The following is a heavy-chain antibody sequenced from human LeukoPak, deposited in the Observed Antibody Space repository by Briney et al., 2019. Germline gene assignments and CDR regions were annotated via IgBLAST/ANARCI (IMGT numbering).Heavy chain of an antibody. CDR1: GFTFSNYA. Sequence: GGSLRLSCAASGFTFSNYAMSWVRQAPGKGLGWVSGISGTGGTTYYVDSVTGRFTISRDNSKNTLFLQMNSLRADDTAVYYCAKSSPRPGDRWGQGTLVIVSS. CDR2: ISGTGGTT. D-gene: IGHD6-6*01. CDR3: AKSSPRPGDR. V-gene: IGHV3-23*01. J-gene: IGHJ5*02.